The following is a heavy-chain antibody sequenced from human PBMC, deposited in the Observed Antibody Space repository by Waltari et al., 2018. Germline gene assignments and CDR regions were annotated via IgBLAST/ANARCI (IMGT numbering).Heavy chain of an antibody. J-gene: IGHJ5*02. Sequence: QVQLVQSGAEVKKPGASVKVSCKASGYTFTTYNIHWVRQAPGLGLEWMGNINPSSGSTNYAQKFQGRVTMTKDTSTSTVYMELSSLRSEDTAVYYCARAWGGYLLDPWGQGTLVTVSS. V-gene: IGHV1-46*01. CDR3: ARAWGGYLLDP. CDR1: GYTFTTYN. D-gene: IGHD3-3*01. CDR2: INPSSGST.